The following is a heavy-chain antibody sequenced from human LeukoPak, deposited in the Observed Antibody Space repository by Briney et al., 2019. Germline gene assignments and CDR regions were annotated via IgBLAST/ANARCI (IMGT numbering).Heavy chain of an antibody. CDR3: AKDYGYYYYMDV. Sequence: GGSLRLSCAASGFTFDDYAMHWVRQAPGKDPEWVSLISWDGGSTYYADSVKGRFTISRDNSKNSLYLQMNSLRAEDTALYYCAKDYGYYYYMDVWGKGTTVTVSS. CDR1: GFTFDDYA. V-gene: IGHV3-43D*03. D-gene: IGHD4-17*01. J-gene: IGHJ6*03. CDR2: ISWDGGST.